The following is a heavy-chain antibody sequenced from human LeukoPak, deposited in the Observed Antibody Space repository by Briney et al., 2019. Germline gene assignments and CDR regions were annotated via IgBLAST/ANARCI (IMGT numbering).Heavy chain of an antibody. CDR1: GGSISSYY. Sequence: SETLSLTCTVSGGSISSYYWSWIRQPPGKGLEWIGYMYYSGSTNYNPSLESRVTISADTSKNQFSLKLSSVTAADTAVYYCARDLGYCSSTSCYAWFDPWGQGTLVTVSS. V-gene: IGHV4-59*01. J-gene: IGHJ5*02. D-gene: IGHD2-2*01. CDR2: MYYSGST. CDR3: ARDLGYCSSTSCYAWFDP.